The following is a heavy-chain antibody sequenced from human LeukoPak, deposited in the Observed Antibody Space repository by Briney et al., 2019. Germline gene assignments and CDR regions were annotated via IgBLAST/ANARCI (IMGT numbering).Heavy chain of an antibody. CDR1: GFTFSGST. Sequence: GGSLRLSCAASGFTFSGSTMNWVRQAPGKGLEWVSFISTSSSYIYYADSVRGRFAISRDNAKNSLYLQMNSLRAEDTAVYYCARQQWLDGAYYFDYWGEGTLVTVSS. V-gene: IGHV3-21*01. CDR3: ARQQWLDGAYYFDY. J-gene: IGHJ4*02. CDR2: ISTSSSYI. D-gene: IGHD6-19*01.